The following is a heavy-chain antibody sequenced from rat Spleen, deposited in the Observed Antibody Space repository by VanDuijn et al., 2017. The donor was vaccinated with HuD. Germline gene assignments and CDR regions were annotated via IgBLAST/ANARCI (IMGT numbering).Heavy chain of an antibody. D-gene: IGHD1-4*01. CDR3: ARQGFNYPGFDF. CDR2: ISYEGSGT. CDR1: GFTFSNYG. J-gene: IGHJ1*01. Sequence: EVQLVESGGGLVQPGRSLKLSCAASGFTFSNYGMAWVRQAPTKGLEWVASISYEGSGTYYRDSVKGRFTVSRDNAKSTLYLQMDSLRSEDTATYYCARQGFNYPGFDFWGPGTMVTVSS. V-gene: IGHV5-29*01.